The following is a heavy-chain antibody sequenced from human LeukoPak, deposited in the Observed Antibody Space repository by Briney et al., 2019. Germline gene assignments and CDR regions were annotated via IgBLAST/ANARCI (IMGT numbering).Heavy chain of an antibody. CDR2: IIPIFGTA. Sequence: GASVTVSCKASGYTFTSYDISWVRQAPGQGLEWMGGIIPIFGTANYAQKFQGRVTITADESTSTAYMELSSLRSEDTAVYYCARSHIPKIYYGSGFYYYYYMDVWGKGTTVTISS. J-gene: IGHJ6*03. CDR1: GYTFTSYD. V-gene: IGHV1-69*13. CDR3: ARSHIPKIYYGSGFYYYYYMDV. D-gene: IGHD3-10*01.